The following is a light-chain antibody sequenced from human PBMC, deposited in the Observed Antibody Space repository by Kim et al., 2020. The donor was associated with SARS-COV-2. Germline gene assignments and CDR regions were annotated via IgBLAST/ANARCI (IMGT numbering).Light chain of an antibody. CDR3: QQSYSTHT. V-gene: IGKV1-39*01. J-gene: IGKJ2*01. CDR1: QSISSY. CDR2: AAS. Sequence: LSESVGDRVTITCRASQSISSYLNWYQQKPGKAPKLLIYAASSLQSGVPSRFSGSGSGTDFTLTISSLQPEDFATYYCQQSYSTHTFGQGTKLEI.